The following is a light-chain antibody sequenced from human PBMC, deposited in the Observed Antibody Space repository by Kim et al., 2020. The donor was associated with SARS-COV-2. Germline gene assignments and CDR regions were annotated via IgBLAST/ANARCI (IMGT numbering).Light chain of an antibody. CDR2: EVT. J-gene: IGLJ1*01. V-gene: IGLV2-23*02. Sequence: QSALTQPASVSGSPGLSITISCTGTSSDVGGYNLVSWYQQHPGKAPKLMIYEVTKRPSGVSNRFSGSKSGNTASLTISGLQAEDEADYYCCSLAPGNTSPYVFGTGTKVTVL. CDR3: CSLAPGNTSPYV. CDR1: SSDVGGYNL.